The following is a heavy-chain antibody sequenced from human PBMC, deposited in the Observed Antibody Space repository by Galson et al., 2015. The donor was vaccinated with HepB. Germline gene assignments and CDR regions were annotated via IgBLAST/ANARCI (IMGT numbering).Heavy chain of an antibody. CDR3: AKSVDTPLADLAFDF. J-gene: IGHJ4*02. Sequence: QSGAEVKKSGESLKISCKGSGYNFPKYWIAWVRQMPGKGLEWMGIIYPGDSDTRYSPSFQGQVTISADKSISTAYLQWSSLKASDTAMYYCAKSVDTPLADLAFDFWGQGTLVTVSS. CDR2: IYPGDSDT. CDR1: GYNFPKYW. D-gene: IGHD5-18*01. V-gene: IGHV5-51*01.